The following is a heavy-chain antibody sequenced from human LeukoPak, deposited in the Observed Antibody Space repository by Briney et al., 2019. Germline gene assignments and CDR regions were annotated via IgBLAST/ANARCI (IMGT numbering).Heavy chain of an antibody. CDR3: ARDPYYYGSGSYHTFFDY. CDR2: IYPGDSDT. Sequence: GESLKISCKGSGYSFTSYWIGWVRQMPGKGLEWMGIIYPGDSDTRYSPSFQGQVTISADESISTAYLQWSSLKASDTAMYYCARDPYYYGSGSYHTFFDYWGQGTLVTVSS. V-gene: IGHV5-51*01. D-gene: IGHD3-10*01. CDR1: GYSFTSYW. J-gene: IGHJ4*02.